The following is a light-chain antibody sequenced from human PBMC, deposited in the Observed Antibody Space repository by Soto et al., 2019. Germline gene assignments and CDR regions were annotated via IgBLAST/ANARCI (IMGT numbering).Light chain of an antibody. J-gene: IGKJ2*01. Sequence: EIVLTQSPATLSLSPGERATLSCRASQSVSSYLAWYQQKPGQAPRLLIYDASNRATGISARFSGSGSGTDFTLTISSLEPEDFAVYDCQQRSNWPSFGQGNKLEIK. CDR3: QQRSNWPS. CDR1: QSVSSY. V-gene: IGKV3-11*01. CDR2: DAS.